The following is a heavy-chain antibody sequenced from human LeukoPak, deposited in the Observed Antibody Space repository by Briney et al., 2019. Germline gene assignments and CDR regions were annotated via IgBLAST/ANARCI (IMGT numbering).Heavy chain of an antibody. CDR2: IRSKAYGGTT. V-gene: IGHV3-49*04. CDR1: GLTFGDYA. Sequence: GGSLRLSCTASGLTFGDYAMSWVRQAPGKGLEWVGFIRSKAYGGTTEYAASVKGRFTISRDDSKSIAYLQMNSLKTEDTAVYYCTTIPLGYCSSSTNCYKIDHWGQGILVSVSS. J-gene: IGHJ4*02. D-gene: IGHD2-2*02. CDR3: TTIPLGYCSSSTNCYKIDH.